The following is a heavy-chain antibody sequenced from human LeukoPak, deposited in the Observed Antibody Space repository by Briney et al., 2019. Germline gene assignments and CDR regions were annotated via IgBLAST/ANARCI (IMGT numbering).Heavy chain of an antibody. Sequence: GGSLRLSCAASGFTFSSYEMNWVRQAPGKGLEWVSYISSSGSTIYYADSVKGRFTISRDNAKNSLYLQMNSLRAEDTAVYYCAVNSSGYLDAFDIWGQGTMVTVSS. CDR1: GFTFSSYE. V-gene: IGHV3-48*03. J-gene: IGHJ3*02. CDR3: AVNSSGYLDAFDI. D-gene: IGHD3-22*01. CDR2: ISSSGSTI.